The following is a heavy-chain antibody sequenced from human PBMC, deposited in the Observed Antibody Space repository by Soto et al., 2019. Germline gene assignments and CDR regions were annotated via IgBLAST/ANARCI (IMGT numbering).Heavy chain of an antibody. CDR1: GFTFSNYK. Sequence: EVQLVESGGGLVQPGGSLRLSCATSGFTFSNYKMNWVRQAPGKGLEWVSYISSSGNTIHYADSVKGRFTISRDNAKKSLYLQMNSLRAEDTAVYYCARDEYGGAYDNWGQGTLVTVSS. CDR3: ARDEYGGAYDN. D-gene: IGHD4-17*01. V-gene: IGHV3-48*03. J-gene: IGHJ4*02. CDR2: ISSSGNTI.